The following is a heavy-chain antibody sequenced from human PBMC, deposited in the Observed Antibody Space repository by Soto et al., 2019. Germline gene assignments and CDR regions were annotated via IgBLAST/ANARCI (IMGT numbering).Heavy chain of an antibody. V-gene: IGHV3-21*01. D-gene: IGHD1-26*01. CDR1: GFTFSTYT. CDR3: AREDGVVGSSSACDH. CDR2: INGRSNYV. Sequence: GGSMRLSCVFSGFTFSTYTMNWVRQAPGKGLEWVSSINGRSNYVYYADSVKGRFTISRDNAKNSLYLQMNRLRAEDTAIYYCAREDGVVGSSSACDHWGLGTLGTVSA. J-gene: IGHJ4*02.